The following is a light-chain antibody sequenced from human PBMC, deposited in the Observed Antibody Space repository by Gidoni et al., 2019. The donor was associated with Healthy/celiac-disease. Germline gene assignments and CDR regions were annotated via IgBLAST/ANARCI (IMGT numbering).Light chain of an antibody. J-gene: IGLJ1*01. CDR3: SSYTSSSSLYV. V-gene: IGLV2-14*01. CDR1: SSDVGGYNY. Sequence: QSALPQPASVSGSPGQSLPISCTGTSSDVGGYNYVSWYQQHPGKAPKLMIYEVSNRPSGVSNRFSGSKSGNTASLTISGLQAEDEADYYCSSYTSSSSLYVFGTGTKVTVL. CDR2: EVS.